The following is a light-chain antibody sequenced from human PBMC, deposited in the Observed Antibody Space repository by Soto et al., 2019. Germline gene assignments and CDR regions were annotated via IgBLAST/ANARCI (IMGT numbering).Light chain of an antibody. J-gene: IGKJ1*01. CDR1: QSISSW. Sequence: DIQMTQSPSTLSASVLYIVTITFRASQSISSWLAWYQQKPGKAPKLLIYDASSLESGVPSRLSGSGSGTEFTLTISSLQPDDSATYYCQQYTNTNNPWMFGQGTKVDIK. CDR3: QQYTNTNNPWM. CDR2: DAS. V-gene: IGKV1-5*01.